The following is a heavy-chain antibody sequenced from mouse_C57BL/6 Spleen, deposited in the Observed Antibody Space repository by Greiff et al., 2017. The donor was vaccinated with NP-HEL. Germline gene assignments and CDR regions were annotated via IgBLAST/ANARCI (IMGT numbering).Heavy chain of an antibody. V-gene: IGHV1-42*01. CDR2: INPSTGGT. CDR3: ARGQLRLRAMDY. D-gene: IGHD3-2*02. Sequence: VQLKQSGPELVKPGASVKISCKASGYSFTGYYMNWVKQSPEKSLEWIGEINPSTGGTTYNQKFTSKATLTVDKSSSTAYMQLKSLTSEDSAVYYCARGQLRLRAMDYWGQGTSVTVSS. J-gene: IGHJ4*01. CDR1: GYSFTGYY.